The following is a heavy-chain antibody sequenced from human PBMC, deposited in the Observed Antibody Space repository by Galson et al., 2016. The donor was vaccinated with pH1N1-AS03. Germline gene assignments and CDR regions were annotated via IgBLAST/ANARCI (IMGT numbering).Heavy chain of an antibody. D-gene: IGHD4-17*01. CDR1: GFTFSSYG. Sequence: SLRLSCATSGFTFSSYGMTWVRQAPGKGLEWVSSISVTGGSAYYEDYVKGRFTISREHSKNTLYLQMNSLKTEDTAVYYCTTDDYGDYRGTGAGTNDAFDMGGQGTMVTVSS. J-gene: IGHJ3*02. CDR3: TTDDYGDYRGTGAGTNDAFDM. V-gene: IGHV3-23*01. CDR2: ISVTGGSA.